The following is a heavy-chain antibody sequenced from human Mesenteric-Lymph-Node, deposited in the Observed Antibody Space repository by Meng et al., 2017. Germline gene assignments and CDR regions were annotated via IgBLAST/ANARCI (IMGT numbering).Heavy chain of an antibody. CDR2: VSNSGST. CDR3: AREFLSYYDSSGYSRGAFDI. Sequence: SETLSLTCTVSGGSVSSGTYYWSWIRQPPGKGLEWIGYVSNSGSTNYNPSLKSRVTISVDTSKNQFSLNLSSVTAADTAVYYCAREFLSYYDSSGYSRGAFDIWGQGTMVTVSS. J-gene: IGHJ3*02. CDR1: GGSVSSGTYY. D-gene: IGHD3-22*01. V-gene: IGHV4-61*01.